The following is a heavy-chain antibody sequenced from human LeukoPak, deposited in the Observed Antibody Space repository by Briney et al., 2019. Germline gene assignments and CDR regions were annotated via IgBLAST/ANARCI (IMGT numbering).Heavy chain of an antibody. D-gene: IGHD6-13*01. J-gene: IGHJ1*01. CDR2: IYYSGST. CDR1: SDSISSDY. CDR3: ARGKGRVYSSSWYRSEYFQH. V-gene: IGHV4-59*01. Sequence: SETLSLTCTVSSDSISSDYWSWIRQPPGKGLEWIGYIYYSGSTNYNPSLKSRITISIDTSKNQFSLKLSSVTAADTAVYYCARGKGRVYSSSWYRSEYFQHWGQGTLVTVSS.